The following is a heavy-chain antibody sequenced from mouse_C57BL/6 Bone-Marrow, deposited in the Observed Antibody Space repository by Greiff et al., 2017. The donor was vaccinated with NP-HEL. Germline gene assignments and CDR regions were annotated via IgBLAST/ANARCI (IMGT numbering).Heavy chain of an antibody. J-gene: IGHJ3*01. CDR1: GYTFTDYY. Sequence: VQLQQSGPELVKPGASVKISCKASGYTFTDYYMNWVKQSHGKSLEWIGDINPNNGGTSYNQKFKGKATLTVDKSSSTAYMELRSLTSEDSAVYYCARSPTAQVKDWFAYWGQGTLVTVSA. CDR2: INPNNGGT. V-gene: IGHV1-26*01. D-gene: IGHD3-2*02. CDR3: ARSPTAQVKDWFAY.